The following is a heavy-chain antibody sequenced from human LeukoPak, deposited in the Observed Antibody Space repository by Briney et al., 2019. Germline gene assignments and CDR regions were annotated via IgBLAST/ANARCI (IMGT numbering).Heavy chain of an antibody. CDR2: INPSGGST. CDR1: GYTFTSYY. J-gene: IGHJ4*02. D-gene: IGHD2-2*01. Sequence: ASLKLSCKASGYTFTSYYMNWVRQAPGKGLEWMGIINPSGGSTGYAQNVQGRFTMSRDKSTNSVYLELSRLRSEDTAVYYCARVRDIVVVPDAAFDYWGQGTLVTVSS. CDR3: ARVRDIVVVPDAAFDY. V-gene: IGHV1-46*03.